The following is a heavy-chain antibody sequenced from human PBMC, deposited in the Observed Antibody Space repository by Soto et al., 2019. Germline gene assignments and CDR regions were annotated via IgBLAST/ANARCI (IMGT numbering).Heavy chain of an antibody. CDR3: ASLPGSGEIYGMDV. CDR1: GGTFSSYA. CDR2: IIPIFGTA. Sequence: GASVKVSCKASGGTFSSYAISWVRQAPGQGLEWMGGIIPIFGTANYAQKFQGRVTTTADESTSTAYMELSSLRSEDTAVYYCASLPGSGEIYGMDVWGQGTTVTVSS. V-gene: IGHV1-69*13. J-gene: IGHJ6*02. D-gene: IGHD3-10*01.